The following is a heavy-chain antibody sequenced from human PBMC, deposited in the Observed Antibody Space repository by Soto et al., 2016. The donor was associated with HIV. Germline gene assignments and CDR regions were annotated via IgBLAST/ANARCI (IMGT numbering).Heavy chain of an antibody. CDR3: ATSPRGDTWYPLYFDY. V-gene: IGHV4-38-2*01. D-gene: IGHD1-20*01. J-gene: IGHJ4*02. CDR2: SYHSGST. Sequence: QVQLQESGPRLVKPSETLSLTCAVPGYSITSGYYWGWIRQPPGKGLEWIGSSYHSGSTYYKKSLKSRVAVSLDTSKNEFSLRLDSVTAADTAVYYCATSPRGDTWYPLYFDYWGQGXLVTVSS. CDR1: GYSITSGYY.